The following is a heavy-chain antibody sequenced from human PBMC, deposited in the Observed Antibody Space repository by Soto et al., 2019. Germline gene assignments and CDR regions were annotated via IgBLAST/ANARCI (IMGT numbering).Heavy chain of an antibody. Sequence: ASVKVSCKASGYTFTRSGISWVRQAPGQGPEWMGWISSHNGDTNYAQTFQGRVTMTTDTSTSTAYMELRSLRSDDTAVYYCAREGVAPYYYYGMDVWGQGTQVTVSS. V-gene: IGHV1-18*01. CDR2: ISSHNGDT. D-gene: IGHD5-12*01. J-gene: IGHJ6*02. CDR3: AREGVAPYYYYGMDV. CDR1: GYTFTRSG.